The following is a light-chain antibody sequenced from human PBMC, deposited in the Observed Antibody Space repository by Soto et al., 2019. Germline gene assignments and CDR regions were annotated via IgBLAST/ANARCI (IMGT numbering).Light chain of an antibody. V-gene: IGKV1-5*03. CDR3: QQYNTYPLT. CDR1: QTISTW. CDR2: KAS. J-gene: IGKJ4*01. Sequence: DIQMTQSPSTLSASVGDRVTITCRASQTISTWLAWYQQKPGKAPKLLIYKASSLEGGVPSRFSGSGSGTEFNITISSLQPDDVSTYYCQQYNTYPLTFGGGTKVDIK.